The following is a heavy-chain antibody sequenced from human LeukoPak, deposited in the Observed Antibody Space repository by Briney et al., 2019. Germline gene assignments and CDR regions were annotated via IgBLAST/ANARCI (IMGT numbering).Heavy chain of an antibody. CDR3: ARDAGYSYGRKSHFDY. V-gene: IGHV1-46*01. J-gene: IGHJ4*02. Sequence: GASVKVSCKASGYTFTSYYMHWVRQAPGQGLEWMGIINPSGGSTSYAQKFQGRVTMTRDTSTSTVYMELSGLRSEDTAVYYCARDAGYSYGRKSHFDYWGQGTLVTVSS. CDR2: INPSGGST. CDR1: GYTFTSYY. D-gene: IGHD5-18*01.